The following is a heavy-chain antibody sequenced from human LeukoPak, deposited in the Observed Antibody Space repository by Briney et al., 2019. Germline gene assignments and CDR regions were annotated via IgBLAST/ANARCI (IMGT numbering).Heavy chain of an antibody. CDR3: ASGGIAVAGTGYYFDY. V-gene: IGHV1-69*13. CDR1: GGTFSSYA. J-gene: IGHJ4*02. D-gene: IGHD6-19*01. CDR2: IIPIFGTA. Sequence: SVKVSCKASGGTFSSYAISWVRQAPGQGLEWMGGIIPIFGTANYAQKFQGRVTITADESTSTAYMELSSLRSEDTAVYYCASGGIAVAGTGYYFDYWGQGTLVTVSS.